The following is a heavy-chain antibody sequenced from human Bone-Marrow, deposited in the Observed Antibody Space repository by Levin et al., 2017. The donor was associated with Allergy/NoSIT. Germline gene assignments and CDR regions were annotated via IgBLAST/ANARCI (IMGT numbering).Heavy chain of an antibody. V-gene: IGHV3-48*04. D-gene: IGHD3-16*01. J-gene: IGHJ4*02. Sequence: GGSLRLSCAASGFTFSSYSMNWVRQAPGKGLEWLSYIISSGTTIYYADSVKGRFTISRDNAKNSLYLQMNSLRAEDTAVYYCARKGAFDYWGQGTLVTVSS. CDR2: IISSGTTI. CDR1: GFTFSSYS. CDR3: ARKGAFDY.